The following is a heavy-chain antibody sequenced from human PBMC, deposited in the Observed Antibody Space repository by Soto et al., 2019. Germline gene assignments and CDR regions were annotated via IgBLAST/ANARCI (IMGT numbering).Heavy chain of an antibody. D-gene: IGHD6-6*01. V-gene: IGHV1-69*06. J-gene: IGHJ4*02. CDR2: IIPIFGTA. Sequence: QVQLVQSGAEVKKPGSSVKVSCKASGGTFSSYAINWARQAPGQGLEWMGGIIPIFGTANYAQKFQGRVTITADKSTRTAYMELSSLRSDDTAVYYCARDPSSSSREVDYWGQGTLVTVSS. CDR3: ARDPSSSSREVDY. CDR1: GGTFSSYA.